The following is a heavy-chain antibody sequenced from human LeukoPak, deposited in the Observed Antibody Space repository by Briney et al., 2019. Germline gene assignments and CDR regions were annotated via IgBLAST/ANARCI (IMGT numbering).Heavy chain of an antibody. CDR2: ISGSGGST. V-gene: IGHV3-23*01. Sequence: GGSLRLSCAASGFTFSSYAMTWVRQAPGKGLEWVSEISGSGGSTYYADSVKGRFTISRDNSKNTLYLQMNSLGAEDTAVYYCAKDWGGSCLLYYLDYWGQGTLVTVSS. J-gene: IGHJ4*02. D-gene: IGHD3-16*01. CDR3: AKDWGGSCLLYYLDY. CDR1: GFTFSSYA.